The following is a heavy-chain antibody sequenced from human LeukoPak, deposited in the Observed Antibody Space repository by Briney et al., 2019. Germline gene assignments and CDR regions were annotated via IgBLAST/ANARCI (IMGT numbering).Heavy chain of an antibody. J-gene: IGHJ4*02. Sequence: GGSLRLSCAASGFTFSSFGMSWVRQAPGKGLEWVANIKEDGSEKYNVDSVKGRFTISRDNAKNSLYPQMNSLRAEDTAVYYCGMRQSLLHWGQGTLVTVSS. CDR2: IKEDGSEK. V-gene: IGHV3-7*01. D-gene: IGHD2-15*01. CDR1: GFTFSSFG. CDR3: GMRQSLLH.